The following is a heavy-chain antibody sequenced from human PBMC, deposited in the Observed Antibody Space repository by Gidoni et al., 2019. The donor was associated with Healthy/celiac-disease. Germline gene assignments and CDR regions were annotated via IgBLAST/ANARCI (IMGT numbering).Heavy chain of an antibody. CDR1: GFTFSRYA. Sequence: EVQLLESGGGLVQPGGYLRLSCAASGFTFSRYAMSWVRQAQGKGLEWVSAISGSGGSTYYADSVKGRFTISRDNSKNTLYLQMNSLRAEDTAVYYCAKDAMTTVTPSLTDYWGQGTLVTVSS. D-gene: IGHD4-17*01. V-gene: IGHV3-23*01. CDR3: AKDAMTTVTPSLTDY. J-gene: IGHJ4*02. CDR2: ISGSGGST.